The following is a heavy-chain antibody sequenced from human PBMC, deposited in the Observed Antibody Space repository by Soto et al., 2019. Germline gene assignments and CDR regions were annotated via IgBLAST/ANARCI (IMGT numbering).Heavy chain of an antibody. CDR1: GGTFSSYT. V-gene: IGHV1-69*02. CDR3: ASQVLEDSSGWYLTYYFDY. CDR2: IIPILGIA. D-gene: IGHD6-19*01. J-gene: IGHJ4*02. Sequence: QVQLVQSGAEVKKPGSSVKVSCKASGGTFSSYTISWVRQAPGQGLEWMGRIIPILGIANYAPKFQGRVTITADKSTSTAYMGRSSLRSEDTAVYYCASQVLEDSSGWYLTYYFDYWGQGTLVTVSS.